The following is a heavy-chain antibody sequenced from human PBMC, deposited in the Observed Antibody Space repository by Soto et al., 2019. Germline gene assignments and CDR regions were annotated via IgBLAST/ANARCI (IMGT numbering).Heavy chain of an antibody. CDR2: ISYDGSNK. D-gene: IGHD4-17*01. CDR3: AKGGTTVTIPIFDY. Sequence: VQVVESGGGLVKPGGSLRLSCAASGFIFSSYSMNWVRQAPGKGLEWVAVISYDGSNKYYADSVKGRFTISRDNSKNTLYLQMNSLRAEDTAVYYCAKGGTTVTIPIFDYWGQGTLVTVSS. V-gene: IGHV3-30*18. J-gene: IGHJ4*02. CDR1: GFIFSSYS.